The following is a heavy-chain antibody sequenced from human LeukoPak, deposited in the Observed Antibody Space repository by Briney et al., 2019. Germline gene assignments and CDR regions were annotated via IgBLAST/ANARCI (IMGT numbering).Heavy chain of an antibody. CDR1: GFTFSSDS. J-gene: IGHJ4*02. CDR2: ISDNGRSI. D-gene: IGHD1-26*01. V-gene: IGHV3-48*04. Sequence: GGSLRLSCAGSGFTFSSDSMNWVRQTPGRGLEWISYISDNGRSIYYADSVRGRFTISRDNAKNTLYLQMNSLRAEDTAVYYCVRDLGGRSGHWGQGTLVTVSS. CDR3: VRDLGGRSGH.